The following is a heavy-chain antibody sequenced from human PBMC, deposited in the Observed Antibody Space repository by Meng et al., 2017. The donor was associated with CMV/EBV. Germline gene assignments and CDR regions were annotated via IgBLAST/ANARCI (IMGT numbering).Heavy chain of an antibody. CDR2: ISGSGGST. J-gene: IGHJ4*02. CDR1: GFSFSSYA. V-gene: IGHV3-23*01. D-gene: IGHD2-2*01. Sequence: SGFSFSSYAMGWVRPAPGKGLECVSAISGSGGSTYYADSVKGRFTISRDNSKNTLYLQMNSLRAEDTAVYYCAKVGGYCSSTSCSDYWGQGTLVTVSS. CDR3: AKVGGYCSSTSCSDY.